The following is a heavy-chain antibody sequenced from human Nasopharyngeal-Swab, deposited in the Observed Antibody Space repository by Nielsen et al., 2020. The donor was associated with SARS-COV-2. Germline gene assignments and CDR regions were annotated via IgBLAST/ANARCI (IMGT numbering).Heavy chain of an antibody. D-gene: IGHD5-12*01. CDR1: GFTFRSYA. V-gene: IGHV3-23*01. J-gene: IGHJ6*02. Sequence: LKISCAASGFTFRSYAISWGRQAQGKGLEWVSVISGSDHTTYYADSVKGRFTISRDHSKNQVNLQMNSLRVEDTAIYYCAKDRDSGDASDCYDHYYGMDVWGQGTTVTVFS. CDR2: ISGSDHTT. CDR3: AKDRDSGDASDCYDHYYGMDV.